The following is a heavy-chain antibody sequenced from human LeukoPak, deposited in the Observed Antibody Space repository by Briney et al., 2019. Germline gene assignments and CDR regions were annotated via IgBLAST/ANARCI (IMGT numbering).Heavy chain of an antibody. CDR1: GDSIRSSRYY. CDR2: IYYSGST. D-gene: IGHD1-14*01. J-gene: IGHJ4*02. Sequence: SETLSFTCTVSGDSIRSSRYYWAWIRQPPGKGLEWIGSIYYSGSTYYNPSLKSRLTVSVDTSKNQFSLKLRSVTAPDTAVYYCASRYHGSSWNHPFDFWGQGTLVTVSS. CDR3: ASRYHGSSWNHPFDF. V-gene: IGHV4-39*01.